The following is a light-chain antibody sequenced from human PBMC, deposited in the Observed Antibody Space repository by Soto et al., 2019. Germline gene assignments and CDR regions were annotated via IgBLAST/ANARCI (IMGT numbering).Light chain of an antibody. CDR3: QQDGNSPPKC. CDR1: QSVSSSY. CDR2: GAS. Sequence: EIVLTQSPGTLSLSPGERATLSCRASQSVSSSYLAWYQQKPGQAPRLLLYGASSMSTGIPDRFSGSWSGTYFTLTISRLEPEDFEVYCCQQDGNSPPKCFCQGTKLDIK. J-gene: IGKJ2*03. V-gene: IGKV3-20*01.